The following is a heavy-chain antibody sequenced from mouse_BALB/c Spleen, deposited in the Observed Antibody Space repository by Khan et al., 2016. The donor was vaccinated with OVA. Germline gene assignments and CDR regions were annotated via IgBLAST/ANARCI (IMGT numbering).Heavy chain of an antibody. Sequence: QVQLQQSGPELKKPGETVQISCKASGFTFTNYGMNWVKQAPGKGLKWMGWINTYTGAPTFADDFKGRFAFSLETSASTAYLQINSLKNEDTATYFRARVGYNGTMDCWGQGTSVTVSS. D-gene: IGHD2-2*01. CDR1: GFTFTNYG. CDR3: ARVGYNGTMDC. CDR2: INTYTGAP. J-gene: IGHJ4*01. V-gene: IGHV9-3-1*01.